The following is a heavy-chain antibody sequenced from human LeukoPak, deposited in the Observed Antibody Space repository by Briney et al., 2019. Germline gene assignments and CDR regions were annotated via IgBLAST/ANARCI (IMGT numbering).Heavy chain of an antibody. Sequence: GGSLRLSCAASGFTFSGSAMHWVRQASGKGLEWVGRIRSKANSYATAYAASVKGRFTISRDDSKNTAYLQMNSLKTEDTAVYYCSSGGYCTSTSCYGENWGQGTLVTVSS. D-gene: IGHD2-2*01. CDR3: SSGGYCTSTSCYGEN. CDR1: GFTFSGSA. J-gene: IGHJ4*02. CDR2: IRSKANSYAT. V-gene: IGHV3-73*01.